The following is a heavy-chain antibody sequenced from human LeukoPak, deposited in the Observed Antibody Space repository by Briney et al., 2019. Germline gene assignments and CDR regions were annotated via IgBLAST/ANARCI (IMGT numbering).Heavy chain of an antibody. CDR1: GFNFGDYA. V-gene: IGHV3-9*01. CDR2: ISWNGGAF. Sequence: GRSLRLSCAASGFNFGDYAMHWVRQAPGKGLEGVSGISWNGGAFGYADSVRGRVTLPRDNAENSLHLQMNSLRAEDTALYYCARDSGNGGGANAFDIWGQGTMVTVSS. D-gene: IGHD4-23*01. CDR3: ARDSGNGGGANAFDI. J-gene: IGHJ3*02.